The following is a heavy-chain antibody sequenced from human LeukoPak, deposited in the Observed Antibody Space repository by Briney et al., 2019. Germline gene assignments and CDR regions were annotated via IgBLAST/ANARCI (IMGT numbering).Heavy chain of an antibody. Sequence: SETLSLTCTVSGGSISSSSYYWGWIRQPPGKGLEWIGSIYYSGSTYYNPSLKSRVTISVDTSKNQFSLKLSSVTAADTAVYYCARLVVLRYFDWLPPRGGYFDYWGQGTLVTVSS. V-gene: IGHV4-39*07. CDR2: IYYSGST. D-gene: IGHD3-9*01. CDR1: GGSISSSSYY. CDR3: ARLVVLRYFDWLPPRGGYFDY. J-gene: IGHJ4*02.